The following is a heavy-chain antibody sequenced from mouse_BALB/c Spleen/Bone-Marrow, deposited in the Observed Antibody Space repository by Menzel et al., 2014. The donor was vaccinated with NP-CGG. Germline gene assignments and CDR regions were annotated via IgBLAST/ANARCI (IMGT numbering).Heavy chain of an antibody. CDR3: ARALGDGHYYAMDY. Sequence: VKLMESGAELVKPGAPVKLSCKASGYTFTGYWMNWVKQRPGRGLEWIGRIDPSDSETHYNQKFKDKATLTVDKSSSTAYIQLSSLTSEDSAVYYCARALGDGHYYAMDYWGQGTSVTVSS. D-gene: IGHD2-3*01. CDR1: GYTFTGYW. CDR2: IDPSDSET. V-gene: IGHV1-74*01. J-gene: IGHJ4*01.